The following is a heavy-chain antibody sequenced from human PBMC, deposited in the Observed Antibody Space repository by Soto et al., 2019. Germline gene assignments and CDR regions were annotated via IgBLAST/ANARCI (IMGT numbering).Heavy chain of an antibody. D-gene: IGHD3-22*01. CDR1: GGSVSSSSCY. Sequence: PSETLSLTCTVSGGSVSSSSCYWGWIRQPPGKGLEWIGSIYYSGSTYYNPSLKSRVTISVDTSKNQFSLKLISVTAADTAKYFCARASYYYDSSGCLDYWGQGTLVTVSS. CDR2: IYYSGST. CDR3: ARASYYYDSSGCLDY. J-gene: IGHJ4*02. V-gene: IGHV4-39*07.